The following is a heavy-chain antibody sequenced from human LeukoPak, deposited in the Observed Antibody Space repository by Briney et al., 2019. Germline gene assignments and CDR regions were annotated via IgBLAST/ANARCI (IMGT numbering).Heavy chain of an antibody. CDR2: ISAYNGNT. V-gene: IGHV1-18*01. CDR3: ARSVEMATINTGWFDP. Sequence: ASVKVSCKASGYTFTSYGISWVRQAPGQGLEWMGWISAYNGNTNYAQKLQGRVTMTTDTSTSTAYMELRSLRSDDTAVYYCARSVEMATINTGWFDPWGQGTLVTVSS. D-gene: IGHD5-24*01. CDR1: GYTFTSYG. J-gene: IGHJ5*02.